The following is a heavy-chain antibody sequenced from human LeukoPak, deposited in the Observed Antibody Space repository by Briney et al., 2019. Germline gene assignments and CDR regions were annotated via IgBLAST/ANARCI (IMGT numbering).Heavy chain of an antibody. V-gene: IGHV3-74*01. CDR2: INSDGSST. CDR3: AKGESGSYYFLDAFDI. Sequence: PGGSLRLSCAASGFTFSNFGMNWVRQAPGKGLVWVSRINSDGSSTSYADSVKGRFTISRDNAKNTLYLQMNSLRAEDTAVYYCAKGESGSYYFLDAFDIWGQGTMVTVSS. D-gene: IGHD1-26*01. CDR1: GFTFSNFG. J-gene: IGHJ3*02.